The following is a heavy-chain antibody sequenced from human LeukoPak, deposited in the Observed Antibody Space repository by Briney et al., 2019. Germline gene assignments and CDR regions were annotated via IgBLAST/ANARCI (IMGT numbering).Heavy chain of an antibody. CDR3: ARERIGLHSGSWYAPYYGMDV. CDR2: ISSSSSYI. CDR1: GFTFSSYS. V-gene: IGHV3-21*01. D-gene: IGHD6-13*01. Sequence: KPGGSLRLSCAASGFTFSSYSMNWVRQAPGKGLEWVSSISSSSSYIYYADSVKGRFTISRDNSKNTLYLQMNSLRAEDTAVYYCARERIGLHSGSWYAPYYGMDVWGQGTTVTVSS. J-gene: IGHJ6*02.